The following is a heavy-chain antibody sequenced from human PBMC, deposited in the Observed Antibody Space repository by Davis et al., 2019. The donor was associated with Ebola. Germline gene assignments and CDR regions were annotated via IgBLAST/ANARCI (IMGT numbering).Heavy chain of an antibody. V-gene: IGHV1-8*01. CDR1: GYAFSNTD. CDR2: MNPNSGNT. CDR3: ASRVLEGGGMDV. D-gene: IGHD3-3*01. J-gene: IGHJ6*04. Sequence: ASVKVSCKPSGYAFSNTDVNWVRQATGQGLEWMGWMNPNSGNTGYAQKFKGRVTMTRNTSLSTAYMELSSLRPEDTAVYYCASRVLEGGGMDVWGKGTTVTVSS.